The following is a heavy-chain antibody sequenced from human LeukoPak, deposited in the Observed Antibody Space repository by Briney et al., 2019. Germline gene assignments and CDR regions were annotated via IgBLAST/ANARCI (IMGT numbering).Heavy chain of an antibody. Sequence: SETPSLTCTVSGGSISSYYWSWIRQPPGKGLEWIGYIYYSGSTNYNPSLKSRVTISVDTSKNQFSLKLSSVTAADTAVYYCARRDYGGNSESSGFGPWGQGTLVTVSS. CDR1: GGSISSYY. CDR2: IYYSGST. J-gene: IGHJ5*02. V-gene: IGHV4-59*08. CDR3: ARRDYGGNSESSGFGP. D-gene: IGHD4-23*01.